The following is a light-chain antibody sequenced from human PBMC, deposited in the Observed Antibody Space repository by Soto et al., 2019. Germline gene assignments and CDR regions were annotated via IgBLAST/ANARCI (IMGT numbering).Light chain of an antibody. CDR2: DPS. CDR3: QQRYSRYT. Sequence: EIVLTQSPATLSLSPGERTTLSCRASQSISSYLAWSQQQPGQAPRLLLYDPSSSATGSPARFSGSGSGTDFTLTISSVESEDSADYDCQQRYSRYTFGQGTKLEIK. V-gene: IGKV3-11*01. J-gene: IGKJ2*01. CDR1: QSISSY.